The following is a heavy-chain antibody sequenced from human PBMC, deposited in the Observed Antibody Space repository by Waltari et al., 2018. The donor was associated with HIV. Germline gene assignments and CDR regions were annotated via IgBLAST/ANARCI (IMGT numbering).Heavy chain of an antibody. CDR2: LSGSGSTA. CDR1: AFNFGNFS. D-gene: IGHD2-8*01. Sequence: EVQLLESGGGLVQPGGSLRPSCAASAFNFGNFSLSWVRQALGKGPEWVSALSGSGSTASYADYVKGRFTISRDFSNNTLFLQMNNLRAEDTAVYFCAKSMRDLRPSAFDVWGQGTMVAISS. J-gene: IGHJ3*01. V-gene: IGHV3-23*01. CDR3: AKSMRDLRPSAFDV.